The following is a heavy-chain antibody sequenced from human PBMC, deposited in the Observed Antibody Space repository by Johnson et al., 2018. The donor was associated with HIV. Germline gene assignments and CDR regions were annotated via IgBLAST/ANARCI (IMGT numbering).Heavy chain of an antibody. CDR1: GFTFSSYA. J-gene: IGHJ3*02. V-gene: IGHV3-NL1*01. Sequence: QVQLVESGGGVVQPGRSLRLSCAPSGFTFSSYAMSWVRQAPGKGLEWVSAIYSGVSTYYADSVKGRFTISRDNSKNTLYLQMNSLRAEDTAVYYCAKDSRGWGAFSDAFDIWGQGTMVTVSS. CDR2: IYSGVST. CDR3: AKDSRGWGAFSDAFDI. D-gene: IGHD1-26*01.